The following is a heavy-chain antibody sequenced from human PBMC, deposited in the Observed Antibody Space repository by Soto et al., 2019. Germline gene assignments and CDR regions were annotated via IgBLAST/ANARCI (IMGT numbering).Heavy chain of an antibody. CDR1: GYSIRSGYY. CDR2: IYHGGST. J-gene: IGHJ5*02. D-gene: IGHD3-22*01. V-gene: IGHV4-38-2*01. Sequence: NPSETLSLTCAVSGYSIRSGYYSGFLRQPPGKGLEWSGSIYHGGSTYYNPSLNSRVTLSIDMTNSHVSLILNSVTAADTAVYYCARVGPWVPYYYDSSPYTFENWFDPWGQGTLVTVSS. CDR3: ARVGPWVPYYYDSSPYTFENWFDP.